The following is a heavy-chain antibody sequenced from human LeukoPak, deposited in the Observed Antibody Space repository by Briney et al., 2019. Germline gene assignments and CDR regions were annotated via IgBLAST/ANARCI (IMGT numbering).Heavy chain of an antibody. J-gene: IGHJ4*02. D-gene: IGHD7-27*01. Sequence: GGSLRLSCAASGFTFSSYAMPWVRQAPGKGLEWVAVISYDGSNKYYADSVKGRFTISRDNSKNTLYLQMNSLRAEDTAVYYCARAPSWGNTAFCYWGQGTLVTVSS. V-gene: IGHV3-30-3*01. CDR3: ARAPSWGNTAFCY. CDR1: GFTFSSYA. CDR2: ISYDGSNK.